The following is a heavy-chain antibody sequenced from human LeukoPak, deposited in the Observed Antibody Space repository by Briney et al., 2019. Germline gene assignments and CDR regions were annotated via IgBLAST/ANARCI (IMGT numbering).Heavy chain of an antibody. D-gene: IGHD3-16*02. Sequence: PSQTLSLTCTVSGGSLSSGDYYWSWIRQPPGKGLEWIGYIYYSGSTYYNPSLKSRVTISVDTSKNQFSLKLSSVTAADTAVYYCARSNTFGGVIVFDYWGQGTLVTVSS. CDR1: GGSLSSGDYY. CDR3: ARSNTFGGVIVFDY. V-gene: IGHV4-30-4*08. CDR2: IYYSGST. J-gene: IGHJ4*02.